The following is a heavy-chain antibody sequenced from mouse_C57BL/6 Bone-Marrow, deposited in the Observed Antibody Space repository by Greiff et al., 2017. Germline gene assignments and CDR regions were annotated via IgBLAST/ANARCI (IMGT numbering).Heavy chain of an antibody. V-gene: IGHV5-9-1*02. CDR2: ISSGGDYI. CDR1: GFTFSSYA. J-gene: IGHJ4*01. Sequence: DVKLVESGEGLVKPGGSLKLSCAASGFTFSSYAMSWVRQTPEKRLEWVAYISSGGDYIYYADTVKGRFTISRDNSRNTLYLQMSSLKSEDTAMYYCTRGAYYGSFYYYAMDYWGQGTSVTVSS. CDR3: TRGAYYGSFYYYAMDY. D-gene: IGHD1-1*01.